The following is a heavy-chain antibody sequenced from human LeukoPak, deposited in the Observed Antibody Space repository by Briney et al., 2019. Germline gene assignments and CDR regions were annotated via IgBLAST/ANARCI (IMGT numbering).Heavy chain of an antibody. J-gene: IGHJ4*02. CDR2: MNPNSGNT. CDR3: ATLTLYCSSTSCPIIPFDY. V-gene: IGHV1-8*02. Sequence: ASVKVSCKASGYTFTSYDINWVRQATGQGLEWMGWMNPNSGNTDYAQKFQGRVTMTRNTSISTAYMELSSLRSEDTAVYYCATLTLYCSSTSCPIIPFDYWGQGTLVTVSS. D-gene: IGHD2-2*01. CDR1: GYTFTSYD.